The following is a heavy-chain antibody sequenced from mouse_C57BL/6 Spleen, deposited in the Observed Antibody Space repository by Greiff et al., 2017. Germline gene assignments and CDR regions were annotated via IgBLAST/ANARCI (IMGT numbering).Heavy chain of an antibody. J-gene: IGHJ1*03. V-gene: IGHV5-4*01. Sequence: EVQLVESGGGLVKPGGSLKLSCAASGFTFSSYAMSWVRQTPEKRLEWVATISDGGSYTYYPDNVKGRFTISRDNAKNNLYLQMSHLKSEDTAMYYCARDWGYGSSYWYFDVWGTGTTVTASS. CDR3: ARDWGYGSSYWYFDV. D-gene: IGHD1-1*01. CDR1: GFTFSSYA. CDR2: ISDGGSYT.